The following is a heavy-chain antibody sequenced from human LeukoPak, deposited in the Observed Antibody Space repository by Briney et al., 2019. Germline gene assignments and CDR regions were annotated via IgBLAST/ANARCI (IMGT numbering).Heavy chain of an antibody. V-gene: IGHV3-33*01. J-gene: IGHJ6*02. Sequence: GRSLRLSCAASGFAFSSYGMHWVRQAPGRGLEWVAVIWYDGSNKYSVDSVEGRFTISRDKSKNTVYLQMNSLRAEDTAVYYCARDSSDGDYPRHYGMDVWGQGTTVTVSS. CDR2: IWYDGSNK. CDR1: GFAFSSYG. D-gene: IGHD4-17*01. CDR3: ARDSSDGDYPRHYGMDV.